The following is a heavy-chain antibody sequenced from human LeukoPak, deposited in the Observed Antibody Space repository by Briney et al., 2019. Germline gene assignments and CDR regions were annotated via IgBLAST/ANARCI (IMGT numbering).Heavy chain of an antibody. D-gene: IGHD3-10*01. CDR2: INHSGST. J-gene: IGHJ4*02. CDR1: GGSFSGYF. Sequence: SETLSLTCAVYGGSFSGYFWSWIRQPPGKGLEWIGEINHSGSTNYNPSLKSRVAISVDTSKNQFSLELSSVTAADTAVYYCARSFYGSGSYNYWGQGTLVTVSS. V-gene: IGHV4-34*01. CDR3: ARSFYGSGSYNY.